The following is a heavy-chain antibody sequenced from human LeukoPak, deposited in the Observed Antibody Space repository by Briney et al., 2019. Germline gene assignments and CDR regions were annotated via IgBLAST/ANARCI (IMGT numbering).Heavy chain of an antibody. CDR2: IWYDGSNK. CDR3: TRLTTMISGTVDY. CDR1: GFTFSSYG. Sequence: QPGRSLRLSCAASGFTFSSYGMHWVRQAPGKGLEWVAVIWYDGSNKYYADSVKGRFTISRDDSKNTAYLQMNSLKTEDTAVYYCTRLTTMISGTVDYWGQGTLVTVSS. J-gene: IGHJ4*02. V-gene: IGHV3-33*01. D-gene: IGHD3-22*01.